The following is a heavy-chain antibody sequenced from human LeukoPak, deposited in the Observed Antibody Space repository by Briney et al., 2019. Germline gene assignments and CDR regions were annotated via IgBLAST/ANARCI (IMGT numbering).Heavy chain of an antibody. J-gene: IGHJ4*02. CDR1: GGSISSYY. CDR2: IYYSGST. V-gene: IGHV4-59*08. CDR3: ARHIIAAALYFDY. D-gene: IGHD6-13*01. Sequence: SETLSLTCTVSGGSISSYYWSWIRQPPGKGLEWIGYIYYSGSTNYNPSLKSRVTISVDTSKNQFSLKLSSVTAADTAVYYCARHIIAAALYFDYWGQGTLVTVSS.